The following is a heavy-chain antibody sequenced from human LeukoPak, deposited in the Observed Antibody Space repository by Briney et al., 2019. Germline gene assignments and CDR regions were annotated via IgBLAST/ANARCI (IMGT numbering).Heavy chain of an antibody. CDR3: ARGRYCSADICTGGDSFDI. J-gene: IGHJ3*02. CDR2: EYARGNS. Sequence: ASETLSLTCTVSGGSISSYCWSWVRQPAGKGLERIGREYARGNSSYNPPVQSRVTMSVVTSKNQFSLKLRSVTAADTAVYYCARGRYCSADICTGGDSFDIWGQGTMVSVSS. V-gene: IGHV4-4*07. D-gene: IGHD2-15*01. CDR1: GGSISSYC.